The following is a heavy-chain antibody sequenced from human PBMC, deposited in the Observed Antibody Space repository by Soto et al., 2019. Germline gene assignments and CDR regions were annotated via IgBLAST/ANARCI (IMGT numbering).Heavy chain of an antibody. CDR3: AHKDPAADLTFDY. CDR1: GFSLTTSGVG. D-gene: IGHD6-13*01. J-gene: IGHJ4*02. CDR2: IYWNDDQ. Sequence: QITLKESGPTLVKPTQTLTLTCTFSGFSLTTSGVGVGWIRQPPGKALEWLALIYWNDDQYYIPSLKTGLTITKDTSRNQVVLTMTNMDPGDTATYYCAHKDPAADLTFDYWGQGSLLTVSS. V-gene: IGHV2-5*01.